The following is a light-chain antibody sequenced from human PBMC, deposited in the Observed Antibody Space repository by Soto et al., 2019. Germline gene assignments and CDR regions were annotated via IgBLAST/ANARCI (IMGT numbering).Light chain of an antibody. CDR1: SSDVGGYNY. CDR3: SSYTSSSTLGV. J-gene: IGLJ2*01. CDR2: DVS. Sequence: QSALTQPASVSGSPGQSITISCTGTSSDVGGYNYVSWYQQHPGKAPKLMMYDVSNRPSGVSNRFSGSKSGNTASLTISGLQAEDEADYYCSSYTSSSTLGVFGVGTQLTVL. V-gene: IGLV2-14*01.